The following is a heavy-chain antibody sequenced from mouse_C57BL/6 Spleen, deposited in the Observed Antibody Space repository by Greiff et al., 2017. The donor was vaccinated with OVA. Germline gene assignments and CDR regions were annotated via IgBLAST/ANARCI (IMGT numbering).Heavy chain of an antibody. CDR2: INPSTGGT. J-gene: IGHJ2*01. CDR1: GYSFTGYY. D-gene: IGHD3-2*02. Sequence: VQLQQSGPELVKPGASVKISCKASGYSFTGYYMNWVKQSPEKSLEWIGEINPSTGGTTYNQKFKAKATLTVDKSSSTAYMQLKSLTSEDSAVYYCARSGSSGYVAFDYWGQGTTLTVSS. CDR3: ARSGSSGYVAFDY. V-gene: IGHV1-42*01.